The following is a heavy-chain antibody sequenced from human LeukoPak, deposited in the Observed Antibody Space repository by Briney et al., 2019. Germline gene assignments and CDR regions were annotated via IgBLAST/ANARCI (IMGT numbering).Heavy chain of an antibody. J-gene: IGHJ4*02. CDR1: GYTFSDYF. Sequence: ASVKVSCKASGYTFSDYFIHWVRQAPGQGLEWMGGIIPIFGTANYAQKFQGRVTITADESTSTAYMELSSLRSEDTAVYYCARDAGVGATGWELDYWGQGTLVTVSS. V-gene: IGHV1-69*13. CDR3: ARDAGVGATGWELDY. D-gene: IGHD1-26*01. CDR2: IIPIFGTA.